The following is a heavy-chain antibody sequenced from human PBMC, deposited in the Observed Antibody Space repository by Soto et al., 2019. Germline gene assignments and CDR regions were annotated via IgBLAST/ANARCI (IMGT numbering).Heavy chain of an antibody. D-gene: IGHD2-2*02. CDR2: ISGSGDRT. J-gene: IGHJ5*02. CDR1: GFTFSSYA. Sequence: GSLRLSCAASGFTFSSYAMAWVRQAPGKGLEWVSSISGSGDRTYYADSVKGRFTISRDNSKNTLSLQMNRLRAEDTALYYCARGPYTDSSEWFDPWGQGTLVTVSS. V-gene: IGHV3-23*01. CDR3: ARGPYTDSSEWFDP.